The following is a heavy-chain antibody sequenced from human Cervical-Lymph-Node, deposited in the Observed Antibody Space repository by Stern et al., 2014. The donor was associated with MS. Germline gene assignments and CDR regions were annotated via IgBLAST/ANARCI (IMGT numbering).Heavy chain of an antibody. CDR2: IYYSGST. Sequence: VQLLESGPGLVKPSETLSLTCTVSGGSITNYYLSWIRQPPGKGLEWIGYIYYSGSTNYNPSLKSRVTISVDTAKNQCSLKLSSVTAADTAVYYCARDKGMFFLWGQGTLVTVSS. CDR1: GGSITNYY. D-gene: IGHD2/OR15-2a*01. J-gene: IGHJ4*01. CDR3: ARDKGMFFL. V-gene: IGHV4-59*01.